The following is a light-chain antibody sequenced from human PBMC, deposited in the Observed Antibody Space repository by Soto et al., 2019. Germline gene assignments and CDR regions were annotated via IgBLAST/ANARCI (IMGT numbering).Light chain of an antibody. J-gene: IGLJ3*02. Sequence: QSALTQPASVSGSRGQSITISCTGTSSDVGGYNYVSWCQQHPDKAPKLMIYEVTNRPSGVSNRFSGSKSANTASLTISGLQAEDEADYYGSSYTRRNTGVFGGGTKLTVL. CDR1: SSDVGGYNY. CDR3: SSYTRRNTGV. V-gene: IGLV2-14*01. CDR2: EVT.